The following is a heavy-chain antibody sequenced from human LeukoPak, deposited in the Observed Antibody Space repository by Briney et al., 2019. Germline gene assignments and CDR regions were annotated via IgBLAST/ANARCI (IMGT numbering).Heavy chain of an antibody. V-gene: IGHV3-9*01. CDR3: YYYGSGSPNDAFDI. CDR2: ISWNSGSI. Sequence: PGGSLRLSCAASGFTFDDYAMHWVRQAPGKGLEWVSGISWNSGSIGYADSVKGRFTISRDNAKNSLYLQMNSLRAEDTALYYCYYYGSGSPNDAFDIWGQGTMVTVSS. J-gene: IGHJ3*02. D-gene: IGHD3-10*01. CDR1: GFTFDDYA.